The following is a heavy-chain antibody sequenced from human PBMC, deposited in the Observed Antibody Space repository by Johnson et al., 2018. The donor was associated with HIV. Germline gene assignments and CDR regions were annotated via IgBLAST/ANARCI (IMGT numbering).Heavy chain of an antibody. CDR3: ARDISSGYHAFDI. J-gene: IGHJ3*02. CDR1: GFTVSSNY. Sequence: VQLVESGGGLVKPGGSLRLSCAASGFTVSSNYMSWVRQAPGKGLEWVSVIYSGGSTYYAASVKGRFTISRDNSKNTLYLQMNSLRAEDTALYYCARDISSGYHAFDIWGQGTVVTVSS. D-gene: IGHD3-22*01. V-gene: IGHV3-66*01. CDR2: IYSGGST.